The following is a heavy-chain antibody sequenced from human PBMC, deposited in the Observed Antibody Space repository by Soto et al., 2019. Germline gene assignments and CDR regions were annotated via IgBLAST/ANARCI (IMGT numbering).Heavy chain of an antibody. D-gene: IGHD3-10*01. J-gene: IGHJ4*02. Sequence: EVQLLESGGGVVQPGGSLRLSCAASGFTFSNYGVDWVRQAPGMGLEWVSYICGGGGGTYYTDSVKGRFTISRDSSGKMVFLQMSRMRADTTALYYSGNYGNESSAHYRDYWGQGTLVTVSS. CDR1: GFTFSNYG. CDR2: ICGGGGGT. V-gene: IGHV3-23*01. CDR3: GNYGNESSAHYRDY.